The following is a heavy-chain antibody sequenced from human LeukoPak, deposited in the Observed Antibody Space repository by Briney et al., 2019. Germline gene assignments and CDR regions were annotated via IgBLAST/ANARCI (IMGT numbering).Heavy chain of an antibody. CDR2: IKTDGSEK. CDR1: EFTFGNHW. Sequence: GGSLRLSCVASEFTFGNHWMTWVRQAPGKGLEWVASIKTDGSEKYHVDSVEGRFTISRDNAKNSVFLQMNSLRAEDTAVYYCARGHYGLDVWGPGTTVAV. V-gene: IGHV3-7*01. J-gene: IGHJ6*02. CDR3: ARGHYGLDV.